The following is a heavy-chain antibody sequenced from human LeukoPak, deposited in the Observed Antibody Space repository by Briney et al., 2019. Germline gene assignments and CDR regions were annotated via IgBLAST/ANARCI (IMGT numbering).Heavy chain of an antibody. Sequence: ASVKVSCKASGYTFTSYGISWVRQAPGQGLEWMGWISAYNGNTNYAQKLQGRVTMTTDTSTSTAYMELRSLRSDDTAVYYCAREDPGSWWQGGGYDYWGQGTLVTVSS. CDR2: ISAYNGNT. J-gene: IGHJ4*02. V-gene: IGHV1-18*01. CDR3: AREDPGSWWQGGGYDY. CDR1: GYTFTSYG. D-gene: IGHD2-15*01.